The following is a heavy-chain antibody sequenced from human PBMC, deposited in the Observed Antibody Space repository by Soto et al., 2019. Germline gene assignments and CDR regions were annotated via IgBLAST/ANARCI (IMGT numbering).Heavy chain of an antibody. CDR3: ARSLGIGYYYGMDV. J-gene: IGHJ6*02. CDR2: INHSGST. CDR1: GGSFSGYH. Sequence: PSETLSVTCAVYGGSFSGYHWSWIRQPPGKGLEWIGEINHSGSTNYNPSLKSRVTISVDTSKNQFSLNLSSVTAADTTVYYCARSLGIGYYYGMDVWGQGTTVTVSS. V-gene: IGHV4-34*01. D-gene: IGHD3-10*01.